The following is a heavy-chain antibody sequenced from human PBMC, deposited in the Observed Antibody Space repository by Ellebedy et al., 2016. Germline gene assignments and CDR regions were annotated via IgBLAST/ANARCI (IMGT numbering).Heavy chain of an antibody. D-gene: IGHD3-10*01. CDR1: GYTFSSYC. J-gene: IGHJ3*02. V-gene: IGHV5-51*01. Sequence: GGSLRLXXRGSGYTFSSYCIGWVRQMPGQGLEWMGIIYPGDSDTRYSPSFQGQVTISADKSTSTAYLQWRSLKASDTAMYYCARRQLDPRSPWFGAFDIWGQGTMVTVSS. CDR3: ARRQLDPRSPWFGAFDI. CDR2: IYPGDSDT.